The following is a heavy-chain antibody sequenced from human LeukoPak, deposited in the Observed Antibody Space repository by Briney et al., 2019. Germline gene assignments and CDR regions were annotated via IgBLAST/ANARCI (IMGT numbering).Heavy chain of an antibody. Sequence: GGSLRLSCAASGFTFDDYTMHWVRQAPGKGLEWVSLISWDGGSTYYADSVKGRFTISRDNSRNSLYLQMNSLRTEDTALYYCAKDKGAGSFDYWGQGTLVTVSS. V-gene: IGHV3-43*01. J-gene: IGHJ4*02. CDR2: ISWDGGST. CDR1: GFTFDDYT. CDR3: AKDKGAGSFDY. D-gene: IGHD1-26*01.